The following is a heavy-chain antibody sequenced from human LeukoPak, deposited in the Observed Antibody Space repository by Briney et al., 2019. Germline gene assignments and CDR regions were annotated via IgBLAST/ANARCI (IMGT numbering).Heavy chain of an antibody. CDR1: GGTFSSYA. V-gene: IGHV1-69*06. D-gene: IGHD5-12*01. J-gene: IGHJ4*02. CDR3: ARLAKTHLGYFDY. CDR2: IIPIFGTA. Sequence: SVKVSCKASGGTFSSYAISWVRQAPGQGLEWMGGIIPIFGTANYAQKFQGRVTITADKSTSTAYMELSGLRSEDTAVYYCARLAKTHLGYFDYWGQGTLVTVSS.